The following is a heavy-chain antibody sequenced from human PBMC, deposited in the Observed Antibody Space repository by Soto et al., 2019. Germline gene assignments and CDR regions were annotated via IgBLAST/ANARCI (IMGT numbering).Heavy chain of an antibody. CDR1: GLNFDDYA. J-gene: IGHJ4*02. Sequence: EVQLVESGGGLVQPGRALRLSCVVSGLNFDDYAMHWVRQLPGKGLAWVAGLSWSGGTIDYADSVKGRFTISRDNAKNSLYLEMNSRIHEDTAVYYCTKEVRPHFSCYFDILCQGTMVALS. D-gene: IGHD3-3*02. CDR3: TKEVRPHFSCYFDI. CDR2: LSWSGGTI. V-gene: IGHV3-9*01.